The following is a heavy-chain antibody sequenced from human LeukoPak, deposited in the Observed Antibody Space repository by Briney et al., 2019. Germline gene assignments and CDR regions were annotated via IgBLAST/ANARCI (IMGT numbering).Heavy chain of an antibody. Sequence: SETLSLTCAVYGGSFSGYYWSWIRQPPGKGLEWIGEINHSGSTNYNPSLKSRVTISVDTSKNQFSLKLSSVTAADTAVYYCARKGRYSSTRKKYTKRVDWFDPWGQGTLVTVSS. D-gene: IGHD6-13*01. V-gene: IGHV4-34*01. J-gene: IGHJ5*02. CDR1: GGSFSGYY. CDR3: ARKGRYSSTRKKYTKRVDWFDP. CDR2: INHSGST.